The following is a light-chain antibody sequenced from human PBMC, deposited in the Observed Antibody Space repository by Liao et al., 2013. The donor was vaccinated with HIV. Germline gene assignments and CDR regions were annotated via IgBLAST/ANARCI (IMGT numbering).Light chain of an antibody. Sequence: SYELTQPPSVSVSPGQTASITCSGDKLGDKYACWYQQKPGQSPVLVIYQDDQRPSGIPERFSGSNSGNTATLTISGTQAVDEADYYCQAWDSSPYVFGTGTKVTVL. CDR2: QDD. J-gene: IGLJ1*01. CDR3: QAWDSSPYV. CDR1: KLGDKY. V-gene: IGLV3-1*01.